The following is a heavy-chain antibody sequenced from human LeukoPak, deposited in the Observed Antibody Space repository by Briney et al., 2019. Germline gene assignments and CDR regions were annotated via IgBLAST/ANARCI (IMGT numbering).Heavy chain of an antibody. Sequence: GESLRLSCAASGFTFSSCWMSWVRQAPGKGLEWVANIKQDGSEKNYVDSVKGRFTISRDSSKNTLYLQLNSLRADDTAVYYCATSMGGGNIDYWGQGALVTVSS. J-gene: IGHJ4*02. CDR2: IKQDGSEK. CDR3: ATSMGGGNIDY. D-gene: IGHD3-16*01. CDR1: GFTFSSCW. V-gene: IGHV3-7*03.